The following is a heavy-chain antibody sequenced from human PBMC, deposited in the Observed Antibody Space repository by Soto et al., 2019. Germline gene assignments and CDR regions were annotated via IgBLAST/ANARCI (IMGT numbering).Heavy chain of an antibody. J-gene: IGHJ5*02. Sequence: QVQLQESGPGLVKPSQTLSLTCTVSGGSISSGGYYWSWIRQHPGKGLEWIGYIYYSGSTYYNPSQKSRVTISVDTSKNEFSLKLSSVTAADTGVYYCARVLGSTAASGNWFDPWGQGTLVTVSS. CDR2: IYYSGST. V-gene: IGHV4-31*03. D-gene: IGHD3-10*01. CDR1: GGSISSGGYY. CDR3: ARVLGSTAASGNWFDP.